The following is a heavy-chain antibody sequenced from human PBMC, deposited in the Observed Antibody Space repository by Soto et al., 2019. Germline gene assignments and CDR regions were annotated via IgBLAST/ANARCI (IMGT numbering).Heavy chain of an antibody. D-gene: IGHD1-7*01. J-gene: IGHJ6*02. V-gene: IGHV3-74*01. CDR3: ASVDNWNYLFGMDV. CDR2: INSDGSST. Sequence: GGSLRLSCAASGFTFSSYWMHWVRQAPGKGLVWVSRINSDGSSTSYADSVKGRFTISRDNAKNTLYLQMNSLRAEDTAVYYCASVDNWNYLFGMDVWGQGTTVTVSS. CDR1: GFTFSSYW.